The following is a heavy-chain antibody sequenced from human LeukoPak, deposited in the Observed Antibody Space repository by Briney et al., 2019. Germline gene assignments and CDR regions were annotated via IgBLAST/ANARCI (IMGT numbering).Heavy chain of an antibody. V-gene: IGHV1-24*01. Sequence: GASVKVSCKVSGYTLTELSMHWVRQAPGKGLEWMGGFDPEDGETIYAQRFQGRVTMTEDTSTDTAYMELSSLRSEDTAVYYCATTSGGYCTNGVCPGPHYYMDVWGKGTTVTVSS. CDR1: GYTLTELS. CDR2: FDPEDGET. D-gene: IGHD2-8*01. CDR3: ATTSGGYCTNGVCPGPHYYMDV. J-gene: IGHJ6*03.